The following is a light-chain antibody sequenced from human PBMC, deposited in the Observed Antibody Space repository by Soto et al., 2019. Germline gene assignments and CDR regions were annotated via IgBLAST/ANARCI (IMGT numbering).Light chain of an antibody. Sequence: EIVMTQSPATLSVSPWEIATLSCRASQSVSSSYLAWYQQKPGQAPRLLIYGASSRATGIPDRFSGSGSGTEFTLTISSLQSEDFAVYYCQQYNNWPRTFGQGTKVDIK. CDR3: QQYNNWPRT. V-gene: IGKV3D-15*01. CDR1: QSVSSSY. J-gene: IGKJ1*01. CDR2: GAS.